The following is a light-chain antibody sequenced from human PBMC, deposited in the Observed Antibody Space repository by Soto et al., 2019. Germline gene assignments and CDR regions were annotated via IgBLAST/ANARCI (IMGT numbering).Light chain of an antibody. J-gene: IGLJ1*01. CDR3: AAWDDSLSGYV. CDR2: RNN. V-gene: IGLV1-47*01. Sequence: QSVLTKPPSASGTPGQRVTISCSGSSSNIGSNYVYWYQQLPGTAPKLLIYRNNQRPSGVPDRFSGSKSGTSASLAISGLRSEDEADYYCAAWDDSLSGYVFGTGTRSPS. CDR1: SSNIGSNY.